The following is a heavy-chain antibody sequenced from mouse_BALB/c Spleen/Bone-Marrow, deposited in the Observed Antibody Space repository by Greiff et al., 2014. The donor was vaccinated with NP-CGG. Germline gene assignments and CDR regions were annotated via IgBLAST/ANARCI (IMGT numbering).Heavy chain of an antibody. V-gene: IGHV1-53*01. Sequence: QVQLQQPGAEMVKPGASVKLSCKASGDIFTSYYMYWMKQRPGQGLEWIGGINPNNSGTNFNEKFKSEATLTVDKSSSTAYMELSSLTSEDSAVYYCARGRYDSDGWYFDVWGAGTTVTVSS. J-gene: IGHJ1*01. CDR2: INPNNSGT. CDR1: GDIFTSYY. CDR3: ARGRYDSDGWYFDV. D-gene: IGHD2-4*01.